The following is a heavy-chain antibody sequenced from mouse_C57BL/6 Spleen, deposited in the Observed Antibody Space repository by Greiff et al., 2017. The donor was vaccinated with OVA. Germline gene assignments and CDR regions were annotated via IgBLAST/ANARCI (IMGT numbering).Heavy chain of an antibody. V-gene: IGHV7-3*01. CDR1: GFTFTDYY. Sequence: EVKLVESGGGLVQPGGSLSLSCAASGFTFTDYYMSWVRQPPGKALEWLGFIRNDANGYTTEYSASVKVLFTISRDNSQSILYLQMNALKAADSATYDSARYCKGVMDYWGQGTSVTVSS. CDR3: ARYCKGVMDY. J-gene: IGHJ4*01. D-gene: IGHD1-3*01. CDR2: IRNDANGYTT.